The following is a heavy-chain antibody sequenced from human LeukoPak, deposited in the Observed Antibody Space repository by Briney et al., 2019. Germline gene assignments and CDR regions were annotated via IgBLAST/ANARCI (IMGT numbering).Heavy chain of an antibody. J-gene: IGHJ4*02. CDR3: ARGVRGDNRSRYDY. CDR2: INAGNGNT. D-gene: IGHD3-10*01. V-gene: IGHV1-3*01. CDR1: GYTSTSYA. Sequence: ASVKVSCKASGYTSTSYAMHWVRQAPGQRLEWMGWINAGNGNTKYSQKFQGRVTITRDTSASIAYMELSSLRSEDTAVYYCARGVRGDNRSRYDYWGQGTLVTVSS.